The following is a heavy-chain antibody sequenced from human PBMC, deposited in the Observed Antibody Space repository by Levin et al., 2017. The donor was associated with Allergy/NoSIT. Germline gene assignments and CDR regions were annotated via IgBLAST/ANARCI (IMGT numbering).Heavy chain of an antibody. J-gene: IGHJ6*02. CDR3: ARDPVVVPAATDRLPWTGMDV. CDR2: IIPIFGTA. D-gene: IGHD2-2*01. V-gene: IGHV1-69*13. Sequence: GASVKVSCKASGGTFSSYAISWVRQAPGQGLEWMGGIIPIFGTANYAQKFQGRVTITADESTSTAYMELSSLRSEDTAVYYCARDPVVVPAATDRLPWTGMDVWGQGTTVTVSS. CDR1: GGTFSSYA.